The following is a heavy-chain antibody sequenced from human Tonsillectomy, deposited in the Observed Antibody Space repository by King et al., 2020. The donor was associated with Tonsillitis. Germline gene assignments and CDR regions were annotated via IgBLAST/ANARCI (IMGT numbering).Heavy chain of an antibody. CDR2: IRSMAYGGTT. CDR1: GLTFGDYA. D-gene: IGHD6-19*01. CDR3: TRQGRYSPGWYSFDY. V-gene: IGHV3-49*03. J-gene: IGHJ4*02. Sequence: VQLVESGGGLVQPGRSLRLSCTASGLTFGDYAMSWFRQAPGKGLEWVGFIRSMAYGGTTEYAASVKGRFTISRDDSQSIAYLQMNSLKTEDTAVYYCTRQGRYSPGWYSFDYWGQGTLVTVSS.